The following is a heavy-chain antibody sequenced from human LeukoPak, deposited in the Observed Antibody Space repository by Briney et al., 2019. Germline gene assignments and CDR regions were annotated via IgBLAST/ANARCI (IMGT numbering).Heavy chain of an antibody. V-gene: IGHV4-59*01. CDR2: INDSGNT. Sequence: SETLSLTCTVSGGSISNYVWSWIRQPPGKGLEWIGYINDSGNTKYNPSLESRVTISVDTSKNQFSLNLYSVTAADTAVYYCARDQRYYYDSSGNWGQGTLVTVSS. CDR1: GGSISNYV. CDR3: ARDQRYYYDSSGN. D-gene: IGHD3-22*01. J-gene: IGHJ4*02.